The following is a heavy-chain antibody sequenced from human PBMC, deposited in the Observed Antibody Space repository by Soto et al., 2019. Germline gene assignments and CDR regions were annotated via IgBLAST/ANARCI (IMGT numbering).Heavy chain of an antibody. CDR2: MNPNSGNT. CDR1: GYTFTSYD. CDR3: ARGGDCSGGSCYSGEIDY. V-gene: IGHV1-8*01. D-gene: IGHD2-15*01. J-gene: IGHJ4*02. Sequence: ASVKVSCKASGYTFTSYDINWVRQATGQGLEWMGWMNPNSGNTGYAQKFQGRVTMTRNTSISTAYMELSSLRSEDTAVYYCARGGDCSGGSCYSGEIDYWGQGTLVTVSS.